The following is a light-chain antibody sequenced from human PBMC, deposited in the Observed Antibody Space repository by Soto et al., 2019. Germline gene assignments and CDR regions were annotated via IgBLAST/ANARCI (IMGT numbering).Light chain of an antibody. CDR2: GAS. CDR3: QQYNNWPPELT. J-gene: IGKJ4*01. CDR1: QSVSSN. V-gene: IGKV3-15*01. Sequence: EIVMTQSPATLSVSPGERATLSCRASQSVSSNLAWYQQKPGQAPRLLTYGASTRATAIPARFSASGSGTDFTLTISSLQSEDFAVYYGQQYNNWPPELTFGGGTKVEIK.